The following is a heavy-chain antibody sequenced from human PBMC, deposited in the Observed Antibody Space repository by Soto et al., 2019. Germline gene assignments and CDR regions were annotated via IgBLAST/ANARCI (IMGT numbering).Heavy chain of an antibody. D-gene: IGHD3-10*01. CDR2: ISYDGSNK. J-gene: IGHJ4*02. Sequence: QVQLVESGGGVVQPGRSLRLSCAASGFTFSSYAMHWVRQAPGKGLGWVALISYDGSNKYYADSVKGRFTISRDNSKNTLYLQMNSLRAEVTAVYYCAREGDSGSYPIDYWGQGTLVTVSS. V-gene: IGHV3-30-3*01. CDR3: AREGDSGSYPIDY. CDR1: GFTFSSYA.